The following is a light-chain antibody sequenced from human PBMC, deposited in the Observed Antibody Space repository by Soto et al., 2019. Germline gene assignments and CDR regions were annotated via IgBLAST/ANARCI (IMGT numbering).Light chain of an antibody. Sequence: DSQMTKATANMSASVGARVTITCRASQSISSYLNWYQQKPGKAPKLLIYAASSLQSGVPSRFSGSGSGTDFTLTISSLQPEDFATYYCQQSYSTPCTFGQGTKVE. V-gene: IGKV1-39*01. J-gene: IGKJ1*01. CDR1: QSISSY. CDR2: AAS. CDR3: QQSYSTPCT.